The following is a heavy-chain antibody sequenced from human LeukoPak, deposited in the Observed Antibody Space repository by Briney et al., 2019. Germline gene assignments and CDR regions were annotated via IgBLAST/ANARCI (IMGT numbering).Heavy chain of an antibody. V-gene: IGHV3-9*03. CDR2: ISWNSGSI. CDR3: AKDRYGGNSGLLDY. CDR1: GFTFDDYA. D-gene: IGHD4-23*01. Sequence: GGSLRLSCAASGFTFDDYAMHWVRQAPGKGLEWVSGISWNSGSIGYADSVKGRFTISRDNAKNSLYLQMNSLRAEDMTLYYCAKDRYGGNSGLLDYWGQGTLVTVSS. J-gene: IGHJ4*02.